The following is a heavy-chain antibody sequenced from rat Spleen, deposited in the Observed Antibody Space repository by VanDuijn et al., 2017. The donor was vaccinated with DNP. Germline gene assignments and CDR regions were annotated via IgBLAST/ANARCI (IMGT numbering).Heavy chain of an antibody. CDR2: INYNGTTT. D-gene: IGHD5-1*01. CDR3: ARRTGGY. CDR1: GFTFSDYN. J-gene: IGHJ2*01. Sequence: EVQLVESGGGFVQPGGSLKLSCAASGFTFSDYNMAWVRQAPKRGLEWVATINYNGTTTFYRDSVKGRFTISRDNAKSTLYLQMDSLRSEDTATYYCARRTGGYWGQGVMVTVSS. V-gene: IGHV5-7*01.